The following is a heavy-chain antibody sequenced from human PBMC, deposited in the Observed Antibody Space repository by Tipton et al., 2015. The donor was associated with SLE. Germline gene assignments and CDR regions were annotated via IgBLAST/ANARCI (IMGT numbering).Heavy chain of an antibody. V-gene: IGHV3-20*04. CDR3: AKDISLRIGAAGTGDFQH. Sequence: SLRLSCAASGFIFNDYGMSWVRQGPGKGLEWVSGINWSGDSTGYADSVKGRFTISRDNAENSLYLQMDSLRVEDTALYYCAKDISLRIGAAGTGDFQHWGQGTLVIVSS. D-gene: IGHD6-13*01. J-gene: IGHJ1*01. CDR2: INWSGDST. CDR1: GFIFNDYG.